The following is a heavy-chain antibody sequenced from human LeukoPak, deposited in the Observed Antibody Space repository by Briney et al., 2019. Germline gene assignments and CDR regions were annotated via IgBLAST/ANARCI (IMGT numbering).Heavy chain of an antibody. Sequence: GGSLRLSCAASGFTFSSYEMNWVRQAPGKGLEWVSSISRSSAYIYYADSVKGRFTISRGNSQNTVYLQMNSLRAEDTAVYYCAKGGTSVTRYVDYWGQGTLVTVSS. CDR1: GFTFSSYE. CDR3: AKGGTSVTRYVDY. D-gene: IGHD4-17*01. CDR2: ISRSSAYI. V-gene: IGHV3-21*01. J-gene: IGHJ4*02.